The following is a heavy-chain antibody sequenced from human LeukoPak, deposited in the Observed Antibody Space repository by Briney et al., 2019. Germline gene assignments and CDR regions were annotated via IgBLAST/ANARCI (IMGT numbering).Heavy chain of an antibody. Sequence: SETLSLTCTVSSGSINSYYWSWIRQPAGKGLEWIGRIYSSGTINYNPSLKSRVTMSIDTSKNQFSLKLTSVTAADTAVYYCARGPYCGGDCYFDYWGQGTPVTVSS. CDR1: SGSINSYY. J-gene: IGHJ4*02. CDR3: ARGPYCGGDCYFDY. CDR2: IYSSGTI. V-gene: IGHV4-4*07. D-gene: IGHD2-21*02.